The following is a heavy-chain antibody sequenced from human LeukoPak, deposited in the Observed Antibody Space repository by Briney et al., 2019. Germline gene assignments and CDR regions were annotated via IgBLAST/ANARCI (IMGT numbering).Heavy chain of an antibody. J-gene: IGHJ4*02. Sequence: ASVKVSCKASGYTFTGYYMHWVRQAPGQGLEWMGRINPNSGGTNYAQKFQGRVTMTRDTSISTAYMELSSLRSEDTAVYYCARVPPTYDFWSGYQEYYFDYWGQGTLVTVSS. CDR2: INPNSGGT. CDR3: ARVPPTYDFWSGYQEYYFDY. CDR1: GYTFTGYY. D-gene: IGHD3-3*01. V-gene: IGHV1-2*06.